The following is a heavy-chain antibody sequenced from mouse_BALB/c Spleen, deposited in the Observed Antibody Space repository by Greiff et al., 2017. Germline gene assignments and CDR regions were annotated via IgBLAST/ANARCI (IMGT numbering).Heavy chain of an antibody. Sequence: QVQLKQSGAELVRPGSSVKISCKASGYAFSSYWMNWVKQRPGQGLEWIGQIYPGDGDTNYNGKFKGKATLTADKSSSTAYMQLSSLTSEDSAVYFCARFDDGSLDYWGQGTSVTVSS. V-gene: IGHV1-80*01. J-gene: IGHJ4*01. D-gene: IGHD2-3*01. CDR3: ARFDDGSLDY. CDR2: IYPGDGDT. CDR1: GYAFSSYW.